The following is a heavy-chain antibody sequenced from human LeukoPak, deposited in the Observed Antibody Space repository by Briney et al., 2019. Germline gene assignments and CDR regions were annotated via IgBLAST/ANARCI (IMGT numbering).Heavy chain of an antibody. V-gene: IGHV4-34*01. D-gene: IGHD4-11*01. CDR3: AREGLKSFDY. J-gene: IGHJ4*02. CDR1: GGSFSGYY. CDR2: INHSGST. Sequence: SETLSLTCAVYGGSFSGYYWSWIRQPPGKGLEWIGEINHSGSTNYSPSLKSRVTISVDTSKNQFSLKLSSVTAADTAVYYCAREGLKSFDYWGQGTLVTVSS.